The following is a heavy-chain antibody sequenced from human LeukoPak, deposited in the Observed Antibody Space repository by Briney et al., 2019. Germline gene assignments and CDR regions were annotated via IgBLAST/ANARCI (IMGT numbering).Heavy chain of an antibody. CDR2: INPSGGST. CDR1: GYTFNSYY. CDR3: ARGVFGELEKLMFQH. V-gene: IGHV1-46*02. J-gene: IGHJ1*01. Sequence: ASVKVSCTASGYTFNSYYIHWARQAPGQGLEWMGIINPSGGSTRYPQKFQDRVTMTRDTSTSTVYMELSSLKSDDTAIYYCARGVFGELEKLMFQHWGQGTLVTVSS. D-gene: IGHD3-10*02.